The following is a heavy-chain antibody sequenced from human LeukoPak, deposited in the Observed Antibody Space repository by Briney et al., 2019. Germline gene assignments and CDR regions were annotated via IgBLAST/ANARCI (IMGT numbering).Heavy chain of an antibody. CDR3: AREISGFYYDSSDYYADY. D-gene: IGHD3-22*01. V-gene: IGHV4-39*07. Sequence: SETLSLTCTVSGGSISSSSYYWGWIRQPPGKGLEWIGSIYYSGSTYYNPSLKSRVTISVDTSKNQFSLKLSSVTAADTAVYYCAREISGFYYDSSDYYADYWGQGTLATVSS. CDR2: IYYSGST. CDR1: GGSISSSSYY. J-gene: IGHJ4*02.